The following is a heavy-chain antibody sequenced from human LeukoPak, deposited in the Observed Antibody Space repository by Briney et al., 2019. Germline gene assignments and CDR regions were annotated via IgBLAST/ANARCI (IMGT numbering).Heavy chain of an antibody. D-gene: IGHD3-16*01. V-gene: IGHV3-9*01. CDR1: GFNFDAHA. CDR3: AKGSGSWADY. Sequence: QSGWSLRLSCAASGFNFDAHAMHWVRQAPGKGLEWVSGISGSGGSADYADSVRGRFTISRDNAKKYLFLQMNNLRPEDTALHYCAKGSGSWADYWGQGTLVTVSS. CDR2: ISGSGGSA. J-gene: IGHJ4*02.